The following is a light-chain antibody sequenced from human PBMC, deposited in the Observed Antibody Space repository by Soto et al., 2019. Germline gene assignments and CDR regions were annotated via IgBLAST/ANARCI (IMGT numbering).Light chain of an antibody. CDR3: QQYNNWPYT. V-gene: IGKV3-15*01. J-gene: IGKJ2*01. Sequence: EIVMTQSPVTLSMSQGERATLSCRASQSVNSNLAWYQQKPGQAPRLLIYGASTRATGIPARFSGSGSGTEFPLTISSLQSEDFAVYYCQQYNNWPYTFGQGTKLEIK. CDR2: GAS. CDR1: QSVNSN.